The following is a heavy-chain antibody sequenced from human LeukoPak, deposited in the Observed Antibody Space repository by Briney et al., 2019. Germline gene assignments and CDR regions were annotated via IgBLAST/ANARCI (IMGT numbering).Heavy chain of an antibody. CDR1: GGSISSYY. V-gene: IGHV4-59*01. CDR2: IYYSGST. Sequence: SETLSLTCTVSGGSISSYYWSWIRQPPGKGLEWIGYIYYSGSTNYNPSLKSRVTISVDTSKNQFSLKLSSVTAADTAVYYCARDILGYCSSTSCFRSDYYYGMDVWGQGTTVTVSS. CDR3: ARDILGYCSSTSCFRSDYYYGMDV. J-gene: IGHJ6*02. D-gene: IGHD2-2*01.